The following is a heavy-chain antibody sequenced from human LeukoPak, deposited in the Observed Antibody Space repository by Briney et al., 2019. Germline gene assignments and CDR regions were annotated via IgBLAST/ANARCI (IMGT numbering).Heavy chain of an antibody. J-gene: IGHJ4*02. CDR2: MNQDGSEK. D-gene: IGHD3-9*01. V-gene: IGHV3-7*01. Sequence: GGSLRLSCAASGFSFSRYWMSWVRQAPGKGLEWVANMNQDGSEKYYVDSVKGRFTISRDNAKNSLYLQMNSLRAEDTAVYYCARGADSGYSSDNWGQGTLVGVSS. CDR3: ARGADSGYSSDN. CDR1: GFSFSRYW.